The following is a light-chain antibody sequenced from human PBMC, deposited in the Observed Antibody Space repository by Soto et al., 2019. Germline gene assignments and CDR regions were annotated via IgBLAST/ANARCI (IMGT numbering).Light chain of an antibody. Sequence: IQMTQSPSSLSASIGDRVTITCRASQGIGVRLAWFQQKPGKAPKLLIYDASALPRGVPSRFSGSGSGTKFTLTIASLQPDDFATYYCQQYETFSGTFGPGTKVDIK. CDR1: QGIGVR. CDR2: DAS. CDR3: QQYETFSGT. J-gene: IGKJ1*01. V-gene: IGKV1-5*01.